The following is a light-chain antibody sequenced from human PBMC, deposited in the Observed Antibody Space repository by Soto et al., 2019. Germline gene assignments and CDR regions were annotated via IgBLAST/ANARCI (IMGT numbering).Light chain of an antibody. J-gene: IGKJ1*01. Sequence: DIQMTQSPSSLSASVGDRISITCRASQSVSSYLNWYQQKPGKAPRLLIYAASHLQTGVPSRFRGTGSATHFTLTISSLQPEDCAVYYCQQYKNWPWTFGQGTKVDIK. CDR3: QQYKNWPWT. V-gene: IGKV1-39*01. CDR1: QSVSSY. CDR2: AAS.